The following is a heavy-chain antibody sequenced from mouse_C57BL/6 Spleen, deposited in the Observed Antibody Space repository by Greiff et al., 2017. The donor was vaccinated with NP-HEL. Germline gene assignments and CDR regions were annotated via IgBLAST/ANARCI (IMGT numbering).Heavy chain of an antibody. J-gene: IGHJ3*01. CDR3: ARTSLYYDYDWFAY. CDR1: GFSLTSYG. D-gene: IGHD2-4*01. V-gene: IGHV2-2*01. CDR2: IWSGGST. Sequence: VHLVESGPGLVQPSQSLSITCTVSGFSLTSYGVHWVRQSPGKGLEWLGVIWSGGSTDHNAAFISRLSISKDNSKSQVFFKMNSLQADDTAIYYCARTSLYYDYDWFAYWGQGTLVTVSA.